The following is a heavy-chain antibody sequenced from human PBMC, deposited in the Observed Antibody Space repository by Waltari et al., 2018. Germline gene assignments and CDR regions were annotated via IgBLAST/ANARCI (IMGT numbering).Heavy chain of an antibody. Sequence: EVQLVESGGGMLRPGGSLRLSCAASGFTFNDYGMSWVRQVPGIVLEWVAGISWSGARTSYADSVMGRCTVSRDNAMNSLYLEMSSLRAEDTALYYCVREVFGSGWRESYFFDYWGQGTVVTVSS. V-gene: IGHV3-20*04. CDR3: VREVFGSGWRESYFFDY. CDR1: GFTFNDYG. D-gene: IGHD6-19*01. CDR2: ISWSGART. J-gene: IGHJ4*02.